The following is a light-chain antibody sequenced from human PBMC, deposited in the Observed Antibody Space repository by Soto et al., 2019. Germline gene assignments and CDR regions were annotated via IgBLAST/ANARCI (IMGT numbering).Light chain of an antibody. CDR1: GPYIEVNA. CDR3: CSYAGSYTFV. CDR2: NDL. J-gene: IGLJ1*01. V-gene: IGLV1-44*01. Sequence: QSALTQPPSASGTPGQRVPISCSASGPYIEVNAINWYQQVPGTAPRLLIYNDLQRPSGVPDRFSGSRSGSSASLVIVGLQSEDEADYYCCSYAGSYTFVFGTGTKLTVL.